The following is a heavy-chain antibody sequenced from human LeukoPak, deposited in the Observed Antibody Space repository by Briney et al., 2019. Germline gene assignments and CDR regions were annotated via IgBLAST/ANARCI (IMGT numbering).Heavy chain of an antibody. CDR2: ISYDGSDI. Sequence: GGSLRLSCVASGFTFSDYGVHWVRQAPGKGLEWVAVISYDGSDIYYADSVKGRFTISRDNSKNTLNLQMNSLRTEDTAVFYCAKPRDIDSWAFDVWGQGTMVTVSS. CDR1: GFTFSDYG. D-gene: IGHD2-15*01. CDR3: AKPRDIDSWAFDV. J-gene: IGHJ3*01. V-gene: IGHV3-30*18.